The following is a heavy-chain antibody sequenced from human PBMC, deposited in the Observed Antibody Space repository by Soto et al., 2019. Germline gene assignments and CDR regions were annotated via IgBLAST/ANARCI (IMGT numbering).Heavy chain of an antibody. CDR3: PSGPYNYGFYGMAV. CDR1: GDSISSSNFY. J-gene: IGHJ6*02. Sequence: SETLSLTCSVSGDSISSSNFYWGWIRQSPGRGLDWIGSISNSGSTFYNPSLKSRLYISVDTSKNQLSLKLTSVTAAETAVYSCPSGPYNYGFYGMAVWGHGTTVTVSS. D-gene: IGHD3-10*01. V-gene: IGHV4-39*01. CDR2: ISNSGST.